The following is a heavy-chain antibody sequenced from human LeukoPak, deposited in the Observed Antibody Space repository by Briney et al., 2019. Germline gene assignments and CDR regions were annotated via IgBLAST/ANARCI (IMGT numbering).Heavy chain of an antibody. Sequence: SETLSLTCTVSGGSISSYYWSWIRQPPGKGLEWIGYIYYSGSTNYNPSLKGRVTISVDTSKNQFSLKLSSVTAADTAVYYCARAYCGGDCSLDYWGQGTLVTVSS. CDR3: ARAYCGGDCSLDY. CDR2: IYYSGST. V-gene: IGHV4-59*08. D-gene: IGHD2-21*02. CDR1: GGSISSYY. J-gene: IGHJ4*02.